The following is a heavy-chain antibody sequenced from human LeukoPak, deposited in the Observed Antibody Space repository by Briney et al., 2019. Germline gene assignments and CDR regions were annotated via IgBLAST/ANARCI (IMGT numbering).Heavy chain of an antibody. V-gene: IGHV4-59*01. J-gene: IGHJ3*02. D-gene: IGHD5-18*01. CDR1: GGSISSYY. CDR2: IYYSGST. Sequence: SETLSLTCTVSGGSISSYYWSWIRQPPGKGLEWIGYIYYSGSTNYNPSLKSRVTISVDTSKNQFSLKLSSVTAADTAVYYCARKRGYSYGYAFDIWGQGTMVTVSS. CDR3: ARKRGYSYGYAFDI.